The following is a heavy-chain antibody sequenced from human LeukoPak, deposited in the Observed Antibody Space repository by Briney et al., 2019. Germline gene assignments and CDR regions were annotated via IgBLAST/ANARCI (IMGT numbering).Heavy chain of an antibody. J-gene: IGHJ6*02. CDR3: AKPIFCGGDCLTPDSYYYGMDV. Sequence: PGGSLRLSCATSGFTFSSYAMSWVRQAPGKGLEWVSAISGSGGSTYYADSVKGRFTISRDNSKNTLYLQMNSLRAEDTAVYYCAKPIFCGGDCLTPDSYYYGMDVWGQGTTVTVSS. D-gene: IGHD2-21*02. V-gene: IGHV3-23*01. CDR1: GFTFSSYA. CDR2: ISGSGGST.